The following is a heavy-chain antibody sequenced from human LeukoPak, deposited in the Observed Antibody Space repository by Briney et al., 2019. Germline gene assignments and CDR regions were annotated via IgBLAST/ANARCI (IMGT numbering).Heavy chain of an antibody. D-gene: IGHD1-14*01. CDR3: ERIAGNRGAQIFPFDY. CDR1: GFSFSDFR. V-gene: IGHV3-74*01. Sequence: GGSLRLSCVASGFSFSDFRMHWVRQAPGKGLVWVSLITGDGSDTRYADSVKGRFTISRDNAKNTMYLQMNSLRAEDTAVYYCERIAGNRGAQIFPFDYGGKGPWVTVSP. CDR2: ITGDGSDT. J-gene: IGHJ4*02.